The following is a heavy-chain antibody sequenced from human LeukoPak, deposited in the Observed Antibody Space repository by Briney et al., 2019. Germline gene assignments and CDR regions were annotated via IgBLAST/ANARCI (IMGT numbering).Heavy chain of an antibody. CDR3: ARDLGGYSYGYSLDY. CDR1: GFTFSSYA. CDR2: ISYDGSNK. Sequence: PGGSLRLSCAASGFTFSSYAMHWVRQAPGKGLEWVAVISYDGSNKYYADSVKGRFTISRDNSKNTLYLQMNSLRAEDTAVYYCARDLGGYSYGYSLDYWGQGTLVTVSS. D-gene: IGHD5-18*01. V-gene: IGHV3-30*04. J-gene: IGHJ4*02.